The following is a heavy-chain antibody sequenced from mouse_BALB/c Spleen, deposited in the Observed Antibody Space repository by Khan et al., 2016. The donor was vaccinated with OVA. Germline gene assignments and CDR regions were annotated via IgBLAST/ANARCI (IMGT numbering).Heavy chain of an antibody. CDR1: GFSLTSYG. V-gene: IGHV2-9*02. J-gene: IGHJ2*01. Sequence: VQLKESGPGLVAPSQSLSITCTVSGFSLTSYGIHWVRQPPGKSLEWLGIIWAGGSTNYNSALMSRLSISKDNSRSQVFLKMNSLQTDDTAMYCCARNRESDYFDYWGQGTTLTVSS. CDR2: IWAGGST. CDR3: ARNRESDYFDY.